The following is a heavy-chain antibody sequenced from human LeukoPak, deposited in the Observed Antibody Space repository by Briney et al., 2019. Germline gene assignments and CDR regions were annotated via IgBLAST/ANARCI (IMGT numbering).Heavy chain of an antibody. CDR2: ISSGGRYI. CDR3: ARCSGGSCYHSDDY. D-gene: IGHD2-15*01. J-gene: IGHJ4*02. V-gene: IGHV3-21*01. CDR1: GFTFRTYS. Sequence: GGPLRLSCAASGFTFRTYSMNWLRQAPGKALEWVSSISSGGRYIYYADSVKGRFTISRDNAKNSLYLQMNRVRAEDTALYYCARCSGGSCYHSDDYWGQGTLVTAS.